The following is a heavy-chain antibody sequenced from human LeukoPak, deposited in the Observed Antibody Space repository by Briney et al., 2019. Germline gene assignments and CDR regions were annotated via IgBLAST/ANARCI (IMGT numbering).Heavy chain of an antibody. V-gene: IGHV1-2*02. CDR3: ARGDAFDI. J-gene: IGHJ3*02. CDR2: INPNSGGT. Sequence: ASVKVSCKASGYTFIDYYLHWVRQAPGQGLEWVGWINPNSGGTNYAQNFQGRVTMTRDTSISTAYMELSSLKSDDTAVYYCARGDAFDIWGQGTMVTVSS. CDR1: GYTFIDYY.